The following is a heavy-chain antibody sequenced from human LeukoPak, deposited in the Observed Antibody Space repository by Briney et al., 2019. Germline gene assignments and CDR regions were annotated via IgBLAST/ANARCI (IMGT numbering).Heavy chain of an antibody. Sequence: PSQTLSLTRTVSGGSISSGDYYWSWIRQPPGKGLEWIGYIYYSGSTYYNPSLKSRVTISVDTSKNQFSLKLSSVTAADTAVYYCARLIRDTNWFDPWGQGTLVTVSS. CDR2: IYYSGST. D-gene: IGHD2-21*01. CDR3: ARLIRDTNWFDP. J-gene: IGHJ5*02. CDR1: GGSISSGDYY. V-gene: IGHV4-30-4*01.